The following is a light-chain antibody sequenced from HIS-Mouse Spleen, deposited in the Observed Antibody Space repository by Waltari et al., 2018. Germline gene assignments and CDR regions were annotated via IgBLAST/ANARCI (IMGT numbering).Light chain of an antibody. CDR1: QGISSY. J-gene: IGKJ1*01. V-gene: IGKV1-9*01. CDR3: QQLNSYPPT. CDR2: AAS. Sequence: DIQLTQSPSFLSASVGDRVTITCRASQGISSYLAWYQQKPGQAPKLLFYAASTLQSGVPSRFSGSGSGTEFTLTSSSLQPEDFATYYCQQLNSYPPTFGQGTKVEIK.